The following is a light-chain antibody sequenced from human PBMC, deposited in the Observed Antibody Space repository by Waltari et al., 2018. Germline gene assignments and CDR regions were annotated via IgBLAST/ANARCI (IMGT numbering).Light chain of an antibody. CDR3: QQLNSYPRT. J-gene: IGKJ2*01. Sequence: DIQLTQSPSFLSASVGDRVTITCRASQGITTYLAWYQQKPGKAPKILIYGASTLKSGVPSRFSGSGSGTEFTLTISSLQPEDFATYYCQQLNSYPRTFGQGTKLEIK. CDR2: GAS. V-gene: IGKV1-9*01. CDR1: QGITTY.